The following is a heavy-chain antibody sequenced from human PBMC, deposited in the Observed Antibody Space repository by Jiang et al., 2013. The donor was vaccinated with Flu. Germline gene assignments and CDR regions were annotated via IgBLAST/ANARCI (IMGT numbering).Heavy chain of an antibody. CDR3: AKDRVTTIPTTGTFDY. CDR1: GFTFRTYV. J-gene: IGHJ4*02. V-gene: IGHV3-23*01. CDR2: ISATGIST. D-gene: IGHD1-1*01. Sequence: VQLLESGGGLVQPGGSLRLSCAASGFTFRTYVMSWVRQAPGMGLEWVASISATGISTYYADSVKGRFTISRDSSKNTLSLQMNSLRAEDTAIYYCAKDRVTTIPTTGTFDYWGQGTLVSVSS.